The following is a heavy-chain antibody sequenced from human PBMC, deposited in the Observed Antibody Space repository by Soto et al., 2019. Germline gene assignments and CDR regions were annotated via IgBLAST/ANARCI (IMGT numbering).Heavy chain of an antibody. J-gene: IGHJ3*02. CDR2: INAGNGNT. Sequence: QVQLVQSGAEEKKPGASVKVSCQASGYTFTSYAMHWVRQAPGQRLEWMGWINAGNGNTKYSQTFQGRVTITRDTSGSTAYMELSSLRSEDTAVYYCARVRHQWLNAFDILGEGTMVTVSS. CDR1: GYTFTSYA. D-gene: IGHD6-19*01. V-gene: IGHV1-3*05. CDR3: ARVRHQWLNAFDI.